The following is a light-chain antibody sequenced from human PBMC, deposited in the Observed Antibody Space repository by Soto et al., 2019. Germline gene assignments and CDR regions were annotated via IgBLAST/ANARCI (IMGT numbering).Light chain of an antibody. Sequence: DLQMTQSPSSVSASVGDRVTITCRASQSITKYLGWYQQRPGEAPRVLISAASNLQSGVPSRFSGSGSVADFTLTINSLQPEDSATYFCQQAQSFPITFGQGTRLEIK. CDR1: QSITKY. J-gene: IGKJ5*01. V-gene: IGKV1-12*01. CDR3: QQAQSFPIT. CDR2: AAS.